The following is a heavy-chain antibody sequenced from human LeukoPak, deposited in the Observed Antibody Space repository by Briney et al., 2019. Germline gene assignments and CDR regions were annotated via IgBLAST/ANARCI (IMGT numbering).Heavy chain of an antibody. CDR2: INPTGGAT. CDR3: ARAYCGGDCPWYFDL. J-gene: IGHJ2*01. D-gene: IGHD2-21*02. Sequence: ASVKVSCKASGYTFTSHGISWVRQAPGQGLEWMGIINPTGGATTYGQQFQGRVTMTRDMSTSTIYMELSSLRSEDSAMYYCARAYCGGDCPWYFDLWGRGTLVTVSS. CDR1: GYTFTSHG. V-gene: IGHV1-46*01.